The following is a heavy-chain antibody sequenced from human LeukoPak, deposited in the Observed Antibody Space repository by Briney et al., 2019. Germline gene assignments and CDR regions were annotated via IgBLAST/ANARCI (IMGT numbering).Heavy chain of an antibody. D-gene: IGHD1-26*01. CDR1: GGSISSYY. CDR3: ARDKGYSGSYNYYYGMDV. CDR2: IYYSGST. V-gene: IGHV4-59*01. Sequence: SETLSLTRTDSGGSISSYYWSWIRQPPGKGLEWIGYIYYSGSTNYNPSLKSRVTISADTSKNQFSLKLSSVTAADTAVYYCARDKGYSGSYNYYYGMDVWGQGTTVTVSS. J-gene: IGHJ6*02.